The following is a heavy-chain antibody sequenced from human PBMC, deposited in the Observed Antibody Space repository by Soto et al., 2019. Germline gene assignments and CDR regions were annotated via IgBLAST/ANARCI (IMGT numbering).Heavy chain of an antibody. V-gene: IGHV4-59*05. CDR2: IYSIGNT. Sequence: PSETLSLTCTVSGGSISSSYLSWIRQPPGKGLEWIGSIYSIGNTYYNPSLKSGVTISADTSKNQFSLNLISVTAADTAVYYCRRSSRYSTDVWGQGITVTVSS. CDR1: GGSISSSY. CDR3: RRSSRYSTDV. J-gene: IGHJ6*02. D-gene: IGHD6-19*01.